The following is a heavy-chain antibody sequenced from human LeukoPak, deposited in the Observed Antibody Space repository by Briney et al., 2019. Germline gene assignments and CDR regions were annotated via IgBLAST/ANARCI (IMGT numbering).Heavy chain of an antibody. CDR2: ISAYNGNT. J-gene: IGHJ5*02. D-gene: IGHD3-10*01. CDR3: ASATDDGSGTGEFDP. CDR1: GGTFSSYA. V-gene: IGHV1-18*01. Sequence: VASVKVSCKASGGTFSSYAISWVRQAPRQGLEWMGWISAYNGNTNYAQKLQGRVTMTTDTSTSTAYMELRSLRSDDTAVYYCASATDDGSGTGEFDPWGQGTLVTVSS.